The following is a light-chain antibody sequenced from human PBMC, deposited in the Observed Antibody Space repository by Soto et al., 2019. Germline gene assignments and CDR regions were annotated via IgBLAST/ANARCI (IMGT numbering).Light chain of an antibody. J-gene: IGLJ1*01. Sequence: SSELTQSPSVSVAPGQTATITCGGNNIGSKSVNWYQQKAGQSPVLVMSYDSDRPSGIPERFSGSNSGNTATLTLSRVESGDEADYYCQVWDTSNDHHVFGSGTKLTVL. CDR3: QVWDTSNDHHV. CDR1: NIGSKS. CDR2: YDS. V-gene: IGLV3-21*01.